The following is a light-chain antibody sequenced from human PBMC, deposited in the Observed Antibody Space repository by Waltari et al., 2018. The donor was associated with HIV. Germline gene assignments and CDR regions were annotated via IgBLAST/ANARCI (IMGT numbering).Light chain of an antibody. V-gene: IGLV2-8*01. CDR1: SRDVGGYNH. CDR3: VSYAGVKNRWA. J-gene: IGLJ3*02. Sequence: QSALTQPPSASGSPGQSVTPSCTGTSRDVGGYNHVSWYQHHPGKAPKILLYDVTSRPSGVPDRFSGSKSGNTASLTVSGLQADDEADYYCVSYAGVKNRWAFGGGTKLTVL. CDR2: DVT.